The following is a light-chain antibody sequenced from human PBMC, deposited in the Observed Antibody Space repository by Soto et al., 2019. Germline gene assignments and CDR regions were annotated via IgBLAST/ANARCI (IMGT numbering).Light chain of an antibody. V-gene: IGKV1-27*01. CDR2: AAS. Sequence: DVQMTQSPSSLSASVGDRVTITCRASRDISSSLAWYQQKPGKVPKLLIYAASTLHAGVQSRFSGSGSVTFFTLTNNSLQPEDVATYDCQKDNSAPNTFGRGTRLEIK. J-gene: IGKJ2*01. CDR3: QKDNSAPNT. CDR1: RDISSS.